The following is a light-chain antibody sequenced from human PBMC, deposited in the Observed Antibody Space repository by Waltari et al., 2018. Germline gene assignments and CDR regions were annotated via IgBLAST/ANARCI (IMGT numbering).Light chain of an antibody. CDR2: KAS. CDR1: QSSSRW. Sequence: DIQMTQSPSTLSASVGDRVTITCRASQSSSRWLAWYQQKPGKAPKLLIYKASSLESGVPSRFSGSGSGTEFTLTISSLQPDDLATYYCQQYNSYRTFGQGTKVEIK. CDR3: QQYNSYRT. V-gene: IGKV1-5*03. J-gene: IGKJ1*01.